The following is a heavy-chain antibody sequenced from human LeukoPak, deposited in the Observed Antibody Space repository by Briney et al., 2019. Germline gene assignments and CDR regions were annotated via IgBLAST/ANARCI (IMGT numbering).Heavy chain of an antibody. D-gene: IGHD2-21*02. CDR3: ARVRDNTSWCLYYFDF. Sequence: PGRSLRLSCAASGFTFGSYAMHWVRQAPGKRLEYVSTISRNGDTTFYANSVKGRFTISRDNSKNTLYLQMGSLRAEDMAVYYCARVRDNTSWCLYYFDFWGQGTLVTVSS. J-gene: IGHJ4*02. CDR2: ISRNGDTT. CDR1: GFTFGSYA. V-gene: IGHV3-64*01.